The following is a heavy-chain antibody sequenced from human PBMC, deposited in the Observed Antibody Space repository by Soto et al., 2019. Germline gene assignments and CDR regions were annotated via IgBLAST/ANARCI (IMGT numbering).Heavy chain of an antibody. CDR3: ARHPSHNTPVVDY. CDR1: VYSFTSYW. Sequence: PGESLKISCKGSVYSFTSYWIGWVRQMPGKGLEWMGIIYPGDSDTRYSPSFQGQVTISADKSISTAYLQWSSLKASDTAMYYCARHPSHNTPVVDYWGQGTLVTVSS. D-gene: IGHD5-18*01. V-gene: IGHV5-51*01. J-gene: IGHJ4*02. CDR2: IYPGDSDT.